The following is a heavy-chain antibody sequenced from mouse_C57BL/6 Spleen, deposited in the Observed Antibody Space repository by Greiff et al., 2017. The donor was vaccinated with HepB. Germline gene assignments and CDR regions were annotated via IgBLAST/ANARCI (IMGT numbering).Heavy chain of an antibody. CDR3: ARQGTTVGHWYFDV. Sequence: EVKLQESGGDLVKPGGSLKLSCAASGFTFSSYGMSWVRQTPDKRLEWVATISSGGSYTYYPDSVKGRFTISRDNAKNTLYLQMSSLKSEDTAMYYCARQGTTVGHWYFDVWGTGTTVTVSS. CDR2: ISSGGSYT. V-gene: IGHV5-6*01. J-gene: IGHJ1*03. CDR1: GFTFSSYG. D-gene: IGHD1-1*01.